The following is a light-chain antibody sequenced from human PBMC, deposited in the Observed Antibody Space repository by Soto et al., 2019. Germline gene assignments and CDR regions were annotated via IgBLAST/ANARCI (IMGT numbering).Light chain of an antibody. CDR2: GAS. CDR3: PHYGGSIT. CDR1: QSVSSSY. V-gene: IGKV3-20*01. Sequence: EIVLTQSPGTLSLSLGDTVTLSCRASQSVSSSYLAWYQHKPGQAPRLLIYGASRRATGIPDRFSGSGSGTDFTLTISSLDPEDFAVYYCPHYGGSITFGQGTRLEI. J-gene: IGKJ5*01.